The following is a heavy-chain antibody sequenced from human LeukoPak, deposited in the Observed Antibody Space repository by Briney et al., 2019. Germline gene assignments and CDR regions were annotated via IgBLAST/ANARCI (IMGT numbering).Heavy chain of an antibody. D-gene: IGHD2-15*01. CDR2: ISSSGSTI. CDR1: GFTFSDYY. CDR3: ARGVGYCSGGSCHNNWFDP. J-gene: IGHJ5*02. V-gene: IGHV3-11*01. Sequence: GGSLRLSCAASGFTFSDYYMSWIRQAPGKGLERVSYISSSGSTIYYADSVKGRFTISRDNAKNSLYLQMNSLRAEDTAVYYCARGVGYCSGGSCHNNWFDPWGQGTLVTVSS.